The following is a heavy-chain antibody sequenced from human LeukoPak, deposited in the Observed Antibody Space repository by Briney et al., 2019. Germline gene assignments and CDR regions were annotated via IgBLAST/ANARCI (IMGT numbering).Heavy chain of an antibody. CDR2: ISSSGSYI. D-gene: IGHD4-17*01. Sequence: GGSLRLSCAASGFTFSSYGMHWVRQAPGKGLEWVSSISSSGSYIYYADSVKGRFTISRDNAKNSLDLQMNSLRADDTAVYYCARDLLAVTTGGATYWGQGTLVTVSS. J-gene: IGHJ4*02. V-gene: IGHV3-21*01. CDR1: GFTFSSYG. CDR3: ARDLLAVTTGGATY.